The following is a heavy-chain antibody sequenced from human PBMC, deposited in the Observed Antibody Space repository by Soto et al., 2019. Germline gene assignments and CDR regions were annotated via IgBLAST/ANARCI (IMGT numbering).Heavy chain of an antibody. J-gene: IGHJ4*02. CDR3: AREKSSRCDH. CDR1: GGTFSSYA. D-gene: IGHD6-13*01. V-gene: IGHV1-8*02. CDR2: MNPNSGNT. Sequence: GASMKVSRKTSGGTFSSYAINWVRQATGQGLEYLGWMNPNSGNTGYVQKFQGRVTMTRNTSISTAYMELSSLRSEDTAVYYCAREKSSRCDHWGQGTLVTVSS.